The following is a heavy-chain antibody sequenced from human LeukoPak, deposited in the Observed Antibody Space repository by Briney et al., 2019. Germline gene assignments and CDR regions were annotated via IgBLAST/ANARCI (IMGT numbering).Heavy chain of an antibody. CDR1: GFTFDDYA. Sequence: PGRSLRLSCAASGFTFDDYAMHWIRQAPGKGLEWVSGISWNSGSIGYADSVKGRFTISRDNAKNSLYLQMNSLRADDMALYYCEPDISPVGGSTSCCDYWGQGTLVTVSS. J-gene: IGHJ4*01. CDR2: ISWNSGSI. V-gene: IGHV3-9*03. CDR3: EPDISPVGGSTSCCDY. D-gene: IGHD2-2*01.